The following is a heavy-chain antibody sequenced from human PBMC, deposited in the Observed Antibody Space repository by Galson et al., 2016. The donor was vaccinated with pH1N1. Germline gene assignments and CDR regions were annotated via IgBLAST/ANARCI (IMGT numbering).Heavy chain of an antibody. CDR3: ARSYCSSTSCYGGSYYYYGMDV. CDR2: INTNTGNP. CDR1: GYTFTSNA. D-gene: IGHD2-2*01. J-gene: IGHJ6*02. V-gene: IGHV7-4-1*04. Sequence: SVKVSCKASGYTFTSNAMNWVRQAPGQGLEWMGWINTNTGNPTYAQGFTRRFVFSLDTSVSMAYLQISSLKAEDTAVYYCARSYCSSTSCYGGSYYYYGMDVWGQGTTVTVSS.